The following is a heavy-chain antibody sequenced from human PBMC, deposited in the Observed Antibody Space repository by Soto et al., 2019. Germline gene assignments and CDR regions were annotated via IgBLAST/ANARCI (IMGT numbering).Heavy chain of an antibody. J-gene: IGHJ4*02. CDR3: ARGQTSYSSGGELYYFDY. CDR2: INHSGST. D-gene: IGHD6-19*01. V-gene: IGHV4-34*01. CDR1: GGSFSGYY. Sequence: SETLSLTCAVYGGSFSGYYWSWIRQPPGKGLEWIGEINHSGSTNYNPSLKSRVTISVDTSKNQFSLKLSSVTAADTAVYYCARGQTSYSSGGELYYFDYWGQGTLVTVSS.